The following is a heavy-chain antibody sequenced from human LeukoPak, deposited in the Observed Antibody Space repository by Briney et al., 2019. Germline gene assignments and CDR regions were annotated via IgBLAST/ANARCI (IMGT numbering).Heavy chain of an antibody. CDR2: IHYSGNT. V-gene: IGHV4-61*01. D-gene: IGHD4-23*01. J-gene: IGHJ4*02. CDR1: GGSISSSSYY. CDR3: ARSIHDYGGFYFDF. Sequence: SETLPLTCSVSGGSISSSSYYWSWIRQPPGKGLEWIGYIHYSGNTNYNPSLKSRVTISVDTSKNQFSLNLSSVTAADTAIYYCARSIHDYGGFYFDFWGQGTLVTVSS.